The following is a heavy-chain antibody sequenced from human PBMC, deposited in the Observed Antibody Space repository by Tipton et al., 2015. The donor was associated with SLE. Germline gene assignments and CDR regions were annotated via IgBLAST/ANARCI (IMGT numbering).Heavy chain of an antibody. CDR3: ARGGAAAGTFDY. Sequence: SLRLSCAASGFTVSSNYMSWARQAPGKGLEWVSVIYSGGSTYYADSVKGRFTISRDNSKNTVYLQMNSLSTEDTAVYYCARGGAAAGTFDYWGQGTLVTVSS. CDR1: GFTVSSNY. V-gene: IGHV3-66*02. J-gene: IGHJ4*02. D-gene: IGHD6-13*01. CDR2: IYSGGST.